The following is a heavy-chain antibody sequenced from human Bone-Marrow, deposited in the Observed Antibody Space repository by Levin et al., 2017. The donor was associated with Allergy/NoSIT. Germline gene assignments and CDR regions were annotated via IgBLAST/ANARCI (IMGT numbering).Heavy chain of an antibody. J-gene: IGHJ4*02. CDR3: AREDGSTSDS. CDR1: GGSISSGGYH. D-gene: IGHD5-24*01. V-gene: IGHV4-31*03. Sequence: ASETLSLTCTVSGGSISSGGYHWSWIRQHAGKGLEWIGYIYYSGSTYYNPSLKSRAMISLDTSKNQFSLKVTSATAADAAVYYCAREDGSTSDSWGQGTLVTVSS. CDR2: IYYSGST.